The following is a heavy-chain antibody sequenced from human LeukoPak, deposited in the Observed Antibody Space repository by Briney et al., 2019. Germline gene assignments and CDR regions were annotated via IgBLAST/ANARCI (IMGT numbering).Heavy chain of an antibody. CDR1: GDSVSSNSAS. D-gene: IGHD4-23*01. CDR2: TYYRSKWYN. Sequence: SQTLSLTCAISGDSVSSNSASWNWIRQSPSRGLEWLGRTYYRSKWYNDYAVSMKGRVTINPDTSKNQFSLQLSSMTPEDTAVYYCVRAGDHVTYGGVDFWGLGTVVTVSS. CDR3: VRAGDHVTYGGVDF. V-gene: IGHV6-1*01. J-gene: IGHJ3*01.